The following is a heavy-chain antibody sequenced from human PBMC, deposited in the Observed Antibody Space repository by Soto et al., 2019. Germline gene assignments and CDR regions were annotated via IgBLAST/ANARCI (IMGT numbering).Heavy chain of an antibody. CDR1: GFSLTTSGVG. D-gene: IGHD3-3*01. J-gene: IGHJ4*02. CDR3: AHRVLRTVFGLVTTTAIYFDF. V-gene: IGHV2-5*02. Sequence: QITLNESGPTQVKPRQTLTLTCTFSGFSLTTSGVGVGWIRQSPGKAPEWLALIYWDDDKRHSPSLKSRLTITKDPSKTQVVLTMADLDPADTATYYCAHRVLRTVFGLVTTTAIYFDFWGQGTPVAVSS. CDR2: IYWDDDK.